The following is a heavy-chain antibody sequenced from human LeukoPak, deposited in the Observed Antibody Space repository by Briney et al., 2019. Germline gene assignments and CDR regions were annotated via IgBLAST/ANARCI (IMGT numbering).Heavy chain of an antibody. CDR3: ARVGIAVAGTKGFDY. CDR1: GFTFSSYS. CDR2: ISSSSSYM. J-gene: IGHJ4*02. D-gene: IGHD6-19*01. V-gene: IGHV3-21*01. Sequence: GGSLRLSCAASGFTFSSYSMNWVRQAPGKGLEWVSSISSSSSYMYYADSVKGRFTISRDNAKNSLYLQMNSLRAEDTAVYYCARVGIAVAGTKGFDYWGQGTLVTVSS.